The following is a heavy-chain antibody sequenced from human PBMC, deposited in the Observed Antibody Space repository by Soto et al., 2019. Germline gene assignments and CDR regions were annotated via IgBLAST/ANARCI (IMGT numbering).Heavy chain of an antibody. CDR1: GYSFTIYW. CDR2: FYPGDSDT. V-gene: IGHV5-51*01. J-gene: IGHJ6*02. D-gene: IGHD3-22*01. CDR3: ARQGHDSSGSSYYYYYGMDV. Sequence: GESLRISCKGSGYSFTIYWIGWVRQIPGKGLEWMGIFYPGDSDTRYSPAFQGQVTISADKSISTAYLQWSSLKASDTAMYYCARQGHDSSGSSYYYYYGMDVWGQGTTVTVSS.